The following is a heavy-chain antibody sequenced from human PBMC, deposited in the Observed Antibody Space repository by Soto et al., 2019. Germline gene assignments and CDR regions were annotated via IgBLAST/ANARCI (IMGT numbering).Heavy chain of an antibody. CDR1: GGSFSGYY. J-gene: IGHJ6*02. Sequence: SETLSLTCAVYGGSFSGYYWSWIRQPPGKGLEWIGEINHSGSTNYNPSLKSRVTISVDTSKNQFSLKLSSVTAADTAVYYCARTPPGYYDFWSGYRRDYYGMDAWGQGTTVTVSS. CDR2: INHSGST. D-gene: IGHD3-3*01. CDR3: ARTPPGYYDFWSGYRRDYYGMDA. V-gene: IGHV4-34*01.